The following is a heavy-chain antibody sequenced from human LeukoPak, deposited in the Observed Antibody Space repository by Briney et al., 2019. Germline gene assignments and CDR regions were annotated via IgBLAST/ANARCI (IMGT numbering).Heavy chain of an antibody. CDR2: IYPGDSDT. V-gene: IGHV5-51*01. Sequence: GESLKISCQGSGYSFTNYWIGWVRQMPGKGLEWMGIIYPGDSDTRYSPSFQGQVTISADKSISTAYLQWSSLKASDTAMYYCARRGSSVYYYFDYWGQGTLVTVSS. D-gene: IGHD5/OR15-5a*01. CDR1: GYSFTNYW. J-gene: IGHJ4*02. CDR3: ARRGSSVYYYFDY.